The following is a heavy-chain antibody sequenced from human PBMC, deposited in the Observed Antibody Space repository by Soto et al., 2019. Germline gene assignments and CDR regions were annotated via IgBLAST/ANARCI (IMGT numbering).Heavy chain of an antibody. J-gene: IGHJ5*02. V-gene: IGHV1-69*06. CDR3: ARTKNLGYCSGGSCSVGGHWFDP. CDR1: GGTFSSYA. Sequence: AASVKVSCKASGGTFSSYAISWVRQAPGQGLEWMGGIIPIFGTANYAQRFQGRVTITADKSTSTAYMELSSLRSEDTAVYYCARTKNLGYCSGGSCSVGGHWFDPWGQGTLVTVSS. CDR2: IIPIFGTA. D-gene: IGHD2-15*01.